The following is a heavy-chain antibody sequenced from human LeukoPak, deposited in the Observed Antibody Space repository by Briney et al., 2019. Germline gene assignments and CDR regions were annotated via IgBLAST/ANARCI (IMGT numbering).Heavy chain of an antibody. Sequence: GGSLKLSCAASAFSSSGSALHWVRQASGKGLEWVGRIRSKRNNYATEYGASVEGRFTISRDESKNTAYLQMNSLKSEDTAVYYCTRQGEPTALIDHWGQGTLVSVSS. CDR2: IRSKRNNYAT. J-gene: IGHJ4*02. D-gene: IGHD5-18*01. CDR3: TRQGEPTALIDH. CDR1: AFSSSGSA. V-gene: IGHV3-73*01.